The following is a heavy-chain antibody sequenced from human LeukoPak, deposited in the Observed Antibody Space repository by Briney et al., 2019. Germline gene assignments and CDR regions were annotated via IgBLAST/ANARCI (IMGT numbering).Heavy chain of an antibody. D-gene: IGHD3-22*01. CDR1: GFTFSSYG. CDR3: AKVKSGYYTHFDY. CDR2: IRYDGSNK. J-gene: IGHJ4*02. V-gene: IGHV3-30*02. Sequence: GGSLRLSCAASGFTFSSYGMHWVRQAPGKGLEWVAFIRYDGSNKYYADSVKGRFTISRDNSKNTLYLQMNNLRAEDTAVYYCAKVKSGYYTHFDYWGQGTLVTVSS.